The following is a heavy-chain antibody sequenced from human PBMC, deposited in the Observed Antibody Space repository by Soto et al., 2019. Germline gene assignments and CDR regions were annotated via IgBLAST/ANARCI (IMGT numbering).Heavy chain of an antibody. CDR2: INPSGGTT. Sequence: ASVKVSCKAFGYTFTSYYMHWVRQAPGQGLEWMGIINPSGGTTSYAQKFQGRVTMTRDTSTSTVYMELSSLRYEDTAMYYCALLRYNIPYYFDYWGQGTRVTVVL. CDR1: GYTFTSYY. V-gene: IGHV1-46*03. CDR3: ALLRYNIPYYFDY. J-gene: IGHJ4*02. D-gene: IGHD3-9*01.